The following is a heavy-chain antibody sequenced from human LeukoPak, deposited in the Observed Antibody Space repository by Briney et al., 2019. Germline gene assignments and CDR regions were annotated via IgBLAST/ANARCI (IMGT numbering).Heavy chain of an antibody. D-gene: IGHD6-13*01. CDR2: NYYSRST. CDR1: GGSINSRDYY. J-gene: IGHJ5*02. CDR3: ARAHSSSWYEWFDP. V-gene: IGHV4-30-4*01. Sequence: SESLSLTCTVSGGSINSRDYYWGWIRQPPGKGLEWSVYNYYSRSTYYNPSLKSRVTIAVDTSKNQFSLNLGSVTAAATAVYYCARAHSSSWYEWFDPWGQGTLVTVSS.